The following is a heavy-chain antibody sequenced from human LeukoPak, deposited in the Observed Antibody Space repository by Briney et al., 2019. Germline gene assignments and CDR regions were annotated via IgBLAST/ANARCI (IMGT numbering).Heavy chain of an antibody. CDR1: GYTFTSYY. CDR2: INPSGGST. D-gene: IGHD2-2*01. Sequence: ASVKVSCKASGYTFTSYYMHWVRQAPGQGLEWMGIINPSGGSTSYAQKFQGRVTMTRDTSTSTIYMELSSLRSEDTAVYYCARQAGYCSSTSCSRYWYFDLWGRGTLVTVSS. J-gene: IGHJ2*01. V-gene: IGHV1-46*01. CDR3: ARQAGYCSSTSCSRYWYFDL.